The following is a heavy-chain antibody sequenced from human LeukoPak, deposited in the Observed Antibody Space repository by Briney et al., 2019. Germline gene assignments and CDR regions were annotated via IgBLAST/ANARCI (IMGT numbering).Heavy chain of an antibody. CDR1: GFTFSSYD. CDR2: ISYDGSNK. J-gene: IGHJ4*02. D-gene: IGHD2-8*02. CDR3: ARDTEDYFDH. Sequence: PGGSLRLSCAASGFTFSSYDMHWVRQAPGKGLEWVAVISYDGSNKYYADSVKGRFTISRDNSKNTLYLQMNSLRAEDTAVYNCARDTEDYFDHWGQGTLVTVSS. V-gene: IGHV3-30-3*01.